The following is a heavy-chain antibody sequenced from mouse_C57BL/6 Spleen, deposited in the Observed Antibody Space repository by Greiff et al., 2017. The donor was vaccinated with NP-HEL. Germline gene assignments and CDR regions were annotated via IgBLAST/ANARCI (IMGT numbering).Heavy chain of an antibody. V-gene: IGHV1-55*01. CDR1: GYTFTSYW. CDR3: AISDGYSAWFAY. J-gene: IGHJ3*01. D-gene: IGHD2-3*01. CDR2: IYPGSGST. Sequence: QVQLQQPGAELVKPGASVKMSCKASGYTFTSYWITWVKQRPGQGLEWIGDIYPGSGSTNYNEKFKSKATLTVDTSSSTAYMQLSSLTSEDSAVYYCAISDGYSAWFAYWGQGTLVTVSA.